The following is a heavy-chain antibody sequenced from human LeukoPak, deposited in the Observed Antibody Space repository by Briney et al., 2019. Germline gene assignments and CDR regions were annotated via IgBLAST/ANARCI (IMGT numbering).Heavy chain of an antibody. J-gene: IGHJ4*02. V-gene: IGHV3-30*18. CDR3: AKELSSGWVDN. Sequence: GGSLRLSCAASGFTFSKYGIHGVRQAPGKGLAWVAVLSYDGSNEYSADSVKGRFTLSRENPKNPLYLQMNRLRLEDTAVYYCAKELSSGWVDNWGQGTLVTVSS. CDR2: LSYDGSNE. D-gene: IGHD6-19*01. CDR1: GFTFSKYG.